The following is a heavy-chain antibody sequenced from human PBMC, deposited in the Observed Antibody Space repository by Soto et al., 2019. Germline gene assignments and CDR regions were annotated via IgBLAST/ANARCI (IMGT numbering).Heavy chain of an antibody. Sequence: ASVKVSCKASGYTFTYYSLHWVLQAPGQRLEWMGWINAANGNTKYSQKFQGRVTITRDTSASTVYMELSSLRSEDTAVFYCAREVGYGDYLDWGQGTLVTVSS. D-gene: IGHD4-17*01. CDR1: GYTFTYYS. CDR2: INAANGNT. CDR3: AREVGYGDYLD. J-gene: IGHJ4*02. V-gene: IGHV1-3*01.